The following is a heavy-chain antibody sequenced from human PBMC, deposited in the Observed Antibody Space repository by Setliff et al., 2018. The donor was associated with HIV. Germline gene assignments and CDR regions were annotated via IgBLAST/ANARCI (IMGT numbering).Heavy chain of an antibody. Sequence: SETLSLTCAVSGGSIGTANWWSWVRQPPGQGLEWIGEIYYSGNTNYNPSLKSRVTMSVDKPKNHLSLKLSSVTAADTALYYCAKGTPSCSFCFDNWGLGTLVTVPS. CDR2: IYYSGNT. CDR1: GGSIGTANW. J-gene: IGHJ4*02. CDR3: AKGTPSCSFCFDN. D-gene: IGHD2-15*01. V-gene: IGHV4-4*02.